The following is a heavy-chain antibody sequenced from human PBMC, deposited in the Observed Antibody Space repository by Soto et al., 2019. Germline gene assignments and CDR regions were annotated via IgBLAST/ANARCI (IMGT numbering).Heavy chain of an antibody. V-gene: IGHV3-30*02. Sequence: GGSLRLSCAASGFTFSSYAMTWVRQAPGKGLEWVAVIWYDGSNKYYADSVKGRFTVSMDESKTTLYLQMNYLRAEDTAVYYCAKAQAFDVWGQGTMVTVSS. J-gene: IGHJ3*01. CDR1: GFTFSSYA. CDR2: IWYDGSNK. CDR3: AKAQAFDV.